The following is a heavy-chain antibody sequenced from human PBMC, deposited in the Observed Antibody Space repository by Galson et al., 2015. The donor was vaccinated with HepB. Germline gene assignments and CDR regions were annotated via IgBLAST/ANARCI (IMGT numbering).Heavy chain of an antibody. CDR2: ISDSGSST. CDR1: GFTFNNYA. V-gene: IGHV3-23*01. CDR3: ARTNNYFDY. Sequence: SLRLSCAASGFTFNNYALNWVRQAPGKGLEWVSAISDSGSSTKYADSVRGRFAISRDNSKSSLYLQMNSLRAEDTALYYCARTNNYFDYWGQGTLVTVSS. D-gene: IGHD2-8*01. J-gene: IGHJ4*02.